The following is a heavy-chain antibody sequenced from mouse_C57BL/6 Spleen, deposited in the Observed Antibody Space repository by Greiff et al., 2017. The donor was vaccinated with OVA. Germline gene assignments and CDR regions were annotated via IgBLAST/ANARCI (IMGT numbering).Heavy chain of an antibody. J-gene: IGHJ4*01. CDR3: ARGYYGNHYAMDY. CDR2: IDPSDSET. CDR1: GYTFTSYW. V-gene: IGHV1-52*01. Sequence: VQLQQPGAELVRPGSSVKLSCKASGYTFTSYWMHWVKQRPIQGLEWIGNIDPSDSETHYNQKFKDKATLTVDKSSSTAYMQLSSLTSEDSAVYYCARGYYGNHYAMDYWGQGTSVTVSS. D-gene: IGHD2-1*01.